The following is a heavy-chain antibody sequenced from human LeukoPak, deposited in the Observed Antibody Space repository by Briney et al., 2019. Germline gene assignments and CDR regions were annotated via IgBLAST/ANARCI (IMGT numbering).Heavy chain of an antibody. CDR3: ARLGTTVTPDY. J-gene: IGHJ4*02. CDR1: GGSFSGYY. CDR2: IYHSGST. Sequence: SETLSLTCAVYGGSFSGYYWSWIRQPPGKGLEWIASIYHSGSTYYNPSLKSRVTISVDTSKNQFSLNLISVTAAGTAVYYCARLGTTVTPDYWGQGTLVTVSS. D-gene: IGHD4-17*01. V-gene: IGHV4-34*01.